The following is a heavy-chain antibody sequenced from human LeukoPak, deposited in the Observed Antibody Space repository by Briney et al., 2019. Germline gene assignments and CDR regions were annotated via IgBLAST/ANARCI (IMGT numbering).Heavy chain of an antibody. Sequence: SETLSLTCTVSGGSISSYYWSWIRQPPGKGLEWIGYIYYSGSTNYNPSLKSRVTMSVDTPKNQFSLKLSSVTAADTAVYYCARGTTVTTTVDYWGQGTLVTVSS. CDR3: ARGTTVTTTVDY. J-gene: IGHJ4*02. V-gene: IGHV4-59*01. CDR2: IYYSGST. CDR1: GGSISSYY. D-gene: IGHD4-17*01.